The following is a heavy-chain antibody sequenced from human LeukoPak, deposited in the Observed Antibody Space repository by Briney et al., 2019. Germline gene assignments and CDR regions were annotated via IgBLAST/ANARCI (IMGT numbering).Heavy chain of an antibody. CDR3: ARVRSFYDSDVYYYYGDYFDY. D-gene: IGHD3-22*01. Sequence: PSETLSLTCTVSGASISSNYWSWIRQPAGKGLEWSGRIYASGSTKFHPSLRSRVTMSVDTSKNQFSLNLSSVTAADTAVYYCARVRSFYDSDVYYYYGDYFDYWGQGTLVTVSS. V-gene: IGHV4-4*07. CDR1: GASISSNY. J-gene: IGHJ4*02. CDR2: IYASGST.